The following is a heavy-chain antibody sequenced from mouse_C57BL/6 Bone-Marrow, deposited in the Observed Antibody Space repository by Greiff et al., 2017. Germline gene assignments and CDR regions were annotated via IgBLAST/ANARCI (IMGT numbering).Heavy chain of an antibody. CDR1: GYTFTSYD. Sequence: VQLQESGPELVKPGASVKLSCKASGYTFTSYDINWVKQRPGQGLEWIGWIYPRDGSTKYNEKFKGKATLTVDTSSSTAYMELHSLTSEDSAVYCCARGLPYYAMDYWGQGTSVTVSS. V-gene: IGHV1-85*01. CDR3: ARGLPYYAMDY. J-gene: IGHJ4*01. D-gene: IGHD3-1*01. CDR2: IYPRDGST.